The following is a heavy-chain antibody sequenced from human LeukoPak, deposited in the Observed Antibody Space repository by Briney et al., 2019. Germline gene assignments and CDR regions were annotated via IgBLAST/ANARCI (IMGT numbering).Heavy chain of an antibody. V-gene: IGHV3-21*01. CDR3: ARDRGRYYMDV. CDR2: ISSSSSYI. Sequence: GGSLRLSCAASEFTFSSYSMNWVRQAPGKGLEWVSSISSSSSYIYYADSVKGRFTISRDNAKNSLYLQMNSLRAGDTAVYYCARDRGRYYMDVWGKGTTVTISS. CDR1: EFTFSSYS. D-gene: IGHD6-25*01. J-gene: IGHJ6*03.